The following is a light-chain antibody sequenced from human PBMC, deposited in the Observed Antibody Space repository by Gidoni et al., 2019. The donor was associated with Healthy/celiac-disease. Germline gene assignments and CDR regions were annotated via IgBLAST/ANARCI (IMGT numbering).Light chain of an antibody. J-gene: IGKJ1*01. Sequence: DNQMTQSPSSLSASVGDRVTITPRASQSISSYLNWYQQKPGKAPKLLIYAASSLQSGVPSRFSGSGSGTDFTLTISSLQPEDFATYYCQQSYSTPRTFGQGTKVEIK. CDR3: QQSYSTPRT. V-gene: IGKV1-39*01. CDR2: AAS. CDR1: QSISSY.